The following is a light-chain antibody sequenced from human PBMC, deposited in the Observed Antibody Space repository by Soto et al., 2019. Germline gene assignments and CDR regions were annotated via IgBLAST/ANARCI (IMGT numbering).Light chain of an antibody. CDR3: QQSYSTPLSIT. CDR2: AAS. J-gene: IGKJ5*01. CDR1: QSISSY. V-gene: IGKV1-39*01. Sequence: DVQVTQYTSSLSASVEDRVTITCRASQSISSYLNWYQQKPGKAPKLLIYAASSLQSGVPSRFSGSGSGTDFTLTISSLHPEDVATYFFQQSYSTPLSITFCDGRQLEIK.